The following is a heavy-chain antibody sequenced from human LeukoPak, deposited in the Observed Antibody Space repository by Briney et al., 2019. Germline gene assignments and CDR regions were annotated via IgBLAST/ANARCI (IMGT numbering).Heavy chain of an antibody. CDR1: GGSISSSSYY. CDR3: ARLVIVVVPASGWFDP. J-gene: IGHJ5*02. CDR2: IYYRGST. D-gene: IGHD2-2*03. V-gene: IGHV4-39*01. Sequence: SETLSLTCTVSGGSISSSSYYWGWIRQPPGKGLEWIGSIYYRGSTYYNPSLKSRVTISVDTSKNQFSLKLSSVTAADTAVYYCARLVIVVVPASGWFDPWGQGTLVTVSS.